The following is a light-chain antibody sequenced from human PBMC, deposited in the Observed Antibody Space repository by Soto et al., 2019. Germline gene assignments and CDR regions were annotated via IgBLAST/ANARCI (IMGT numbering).Light chain of an antibody. Sequence: QSVLTQPPSASGTPGQRVTIPCFGSSSNTEINDIFRNQQLPGSAPKLLTYSNDQRPSGVPDRFSAPKSGTSAPLAISGLRSEDEAEYFCATWDDSLSGVVFGGGTKVTVL. CDR2: SND. V-gene: IGLV1-47*02. CDR3: ATWDDSLSGVV. J-gene: IGLJ2*01. CDR1: SSNTEIND.